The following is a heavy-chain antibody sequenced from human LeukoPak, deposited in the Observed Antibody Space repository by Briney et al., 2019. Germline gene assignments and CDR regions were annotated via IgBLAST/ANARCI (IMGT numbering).Heavy chain of an antibody. Sequence: ASVKVSCKASGYTFTSYGISWVRQAPGQGLEWMGWISAYNGNTNYAQKLQGRVTMTTDTSTSTAYMELRSLRSDDTAAYYYARSPYYYDSSAQRWFDPWGQGTLVTVSS. V-gene: IGHV1-18*01. J-gene: IGHJ5*02. CDR1: GYTFTSYG. CDR2: ISAYNGNT. CDR3: ARSPYYYDSSAQRWFDP. D-gene: IGHD3-22*01.